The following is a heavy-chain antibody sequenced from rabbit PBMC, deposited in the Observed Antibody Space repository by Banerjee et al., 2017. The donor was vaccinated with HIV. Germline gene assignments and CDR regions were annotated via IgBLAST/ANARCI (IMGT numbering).Heavy chain of an antibody. D-gene: IGHD4-1*01. V-gene: IGHV1S40*01. CDR1: GFSFSSGYD. CDR2: IYTGSGHT. J-gene: IGHJ4*01. Sequence: QSLEESGGDLVKPGASLTLTCTASGFSFSSGYDICWVRQAPGKGLEWIACIYTGSGHTYYASWAKGRFTISKTSSTTVTLQMTSLTAADTATYFCAREDISVWGFNLWGPGTLVTVS. CDR3: AREDISVWGFNL.